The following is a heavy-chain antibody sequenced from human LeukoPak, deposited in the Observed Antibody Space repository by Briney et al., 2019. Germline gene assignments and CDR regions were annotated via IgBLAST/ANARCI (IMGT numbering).Heavy chain of an antibody. CDR2: INPNSGRT. V-gene: IGHV1-2*02. D-gene: IGHD4-17*01. J-gene: IGHJ5*02. CDR3: ARSGIPGRGPTVTTP. Sequence: ASVKVSCKASGYTFTGYYMHWVRQAPGQGLGWMGWINPNSGRTNYAQKFQGRVTMTRDTSISTAYMELRSLRSDDTAVYYCARSGIPGRGPTVTTPWGQGTLVTVSS. CDR1: GYTFTGYY.